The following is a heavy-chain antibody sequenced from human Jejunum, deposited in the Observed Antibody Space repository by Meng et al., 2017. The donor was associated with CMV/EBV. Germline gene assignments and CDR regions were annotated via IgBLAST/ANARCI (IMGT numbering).Heavy chain of an antibody. V-gene: IGHV4-59*01. J-gene: IGHJ6*02. CDR3: ARFSATGAYYYGMDV. D-gene: IGHD1-1*01. CDR2: IYYSGST. CDR1: GAPLSRYY. Sequence: SGAPLSRYYWSWIRQPPGKGLVWIGFIYYSGSTSYNPSLESRVTMSADTSRNQVSMNLKSVTAADTGVYYCARFSATGAYYYGMDVWGQGTTVTVSS.